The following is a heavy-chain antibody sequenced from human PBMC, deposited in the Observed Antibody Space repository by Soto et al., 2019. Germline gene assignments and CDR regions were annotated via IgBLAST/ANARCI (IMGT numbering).Heavy chain of an antibody. D-gene: IGHD6-13*01. V-gene: IGHV4-39*01. Sequence: QLQLQESGPGLVKPSETLSLTCTVSGGSISSSSYYWGWIRQPPGKGLEWIGSIYYSGSTYYNPYLKSRVTISVDTSKNQFSLKLSSVTAADTAVYYCARLPYSSSWYYFDYWGQGTLVTVSS. CDR3: ARLPYSSSWYYFDY. CDR1: GGSISSSSYY. CDR2: IYYSGST. J-gene: IGHJ4*02.